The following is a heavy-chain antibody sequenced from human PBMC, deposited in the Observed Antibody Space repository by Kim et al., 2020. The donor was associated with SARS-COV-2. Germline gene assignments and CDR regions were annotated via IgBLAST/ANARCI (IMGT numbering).Heavy chain of an antibody. J-gene: IGHJ4*02. CDR3: AGDRAASIAARPVGIFDY. V-gene: IGHV4-61*01. CDR2: IYYSGST. D-gene: IGHD6-6*01. CDR1: GGSVSSGSYY. Sequence: SETLSLTCTVSGGSVSSGSYYWSWIRQPPGKGLEWIGYIYYSGSTNYNPSLKSRVTISVDTSKNQFSLKLSSVTAADTAVYYCAGDRAASIAARPVGIFDYWGQGTLVTVSS.